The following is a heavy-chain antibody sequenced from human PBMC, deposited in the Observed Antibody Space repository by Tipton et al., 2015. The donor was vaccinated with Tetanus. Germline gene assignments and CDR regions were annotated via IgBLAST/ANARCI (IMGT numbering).Heavy chain of an antibody. Sequence: GLVKPSETLSLSCTVSGGSISSLYWSWIRQSPGRGLEWIGYIYYTGNTNYNPSLKSRVTISADTTKKQFSLNLRSVTAADTAVYYCAGLPVGGGYSAHHYFLHWGQGTLVTVSS. V-gene: IGHV4-59*11. J-gene: IGHJ4*02. CDR1: GGSISSLY. CDR2: IYYTGNT. D-gene: IGHD4-23*01. CDR3: AGLPVGGGYSAHHYFLH.